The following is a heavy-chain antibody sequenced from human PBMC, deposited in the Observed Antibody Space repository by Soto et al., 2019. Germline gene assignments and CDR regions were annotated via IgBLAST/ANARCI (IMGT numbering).Heavy chain of an antibody. CDR2: IFIDGST. Sequence: GGSLRLSCGASGFTVSGNSLSWVRQAPGKGLEWVSYIFIDGSTYYADSVRGRFTISRDNSKNTLYLQMNSLRAEDTAVYYCAKGASMIVPDGMDVWGQGTTVTVSS. D-gene: IGHD2-2*01. J-gene: IGHJ6*02. CDR3: AKGASMIVPDGMDV. CDR1: GFTVSGNS. V-gene: IGHV3-53*01.